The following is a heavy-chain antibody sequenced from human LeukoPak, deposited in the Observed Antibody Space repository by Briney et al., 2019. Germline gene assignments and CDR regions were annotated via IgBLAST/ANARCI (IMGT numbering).Heavy chain of an antibody. V-gene: IGHV4-59*01. CDR2: IYYSGST. CDR1: GGSISSYY. CDR3: ARAVGYCSGGSCFSVWFDP. Sequence: SETLSLTCTVSGGSISSYYWGWIRQPPGKGLEWIGYIYYSGSTNYNPSLKSRVTISVDTSKNQFSLKLSSVTAADTAVYYCARAVGYCSGGSCFSVWFDPWGQGTLVTVSS. J-gene: IGHJ5*02. D-gene: IGHD2-15*01.